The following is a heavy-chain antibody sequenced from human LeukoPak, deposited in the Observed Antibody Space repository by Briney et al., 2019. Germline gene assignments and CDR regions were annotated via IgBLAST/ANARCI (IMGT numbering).Heavy chain of an antibody. J-gene: IGHJ3*02. CDR3: ARDSRRYRGRNDAFDI. V-gene: IGHV1-2*02. CDR1: GYTFTGYY. D-gene: IGHD1-26*01. Sequence: GASVKVSCNASGYTFTGYYMHWARQAPGQGLEWMGWINPNSGGTNYAQKFQGRVTMTRDTSISTAYMELSRLRSDDTAVYYCARDSRRYRGRNDAFDIWGQGTMVTVSS. CDR2: INPNSGGT.